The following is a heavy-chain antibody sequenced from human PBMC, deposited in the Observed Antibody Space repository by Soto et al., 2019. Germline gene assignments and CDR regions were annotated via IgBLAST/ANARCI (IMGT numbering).Heavy chain of an antibody. Sequence: PGGSLRLSCAASGFPFSSYAMRWVRHAPGQGLEWVSAISGSGGSTYYADSVKGRFTISRDNSKNTLYLQMSSLRAEDTAVYYCAKDKDIVVVVTAPRAFDIGGQGRMVTV. CDR1: GFPFSSYA. V-gene: IGHV3-23*01. J-gene: IGHJ3*02. D-gene: IGHD2-15*01. CDR3: AKDKDIVVVVTAPRAFDI. CDR2: ISGSGGST.